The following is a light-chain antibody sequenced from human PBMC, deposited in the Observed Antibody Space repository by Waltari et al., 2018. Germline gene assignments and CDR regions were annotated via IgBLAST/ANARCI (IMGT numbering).Light chain of an antibody. Sequence: EIVMTQSPVTLSVSPGERATPSCRASQSVTTKVAWYQQKLGQAPRLLISAASTRATGVPTRFSGSGSGTEFTLTISSLQSEDVAIYYCQQYDKWPPWTFGLGTKVELK. CDR3: QQYDKWPPWT. J-gene: IGKJ1*01. V-gene: IGKV3-15*01. CDR1: QSVTTK. CDR2: AAS.